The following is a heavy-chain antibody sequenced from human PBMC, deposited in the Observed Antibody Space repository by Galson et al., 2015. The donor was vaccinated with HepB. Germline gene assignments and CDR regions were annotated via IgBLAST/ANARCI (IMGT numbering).Heavy chain of an antibody. CDR3: ARRGWGSSFWYFDL. CDR1: GYIFTNYW. Sequence: QSGAEVKEPGESLKISCKASGYIFTNYWIGWVRHMPGKGLEWMGRIYPGDSDTTYSPSFQGQVTISADKSIGTAYLQWNSLKASDTAIYYCARRGWGSSFWYFDLWGHGTLFTVSS. CDR2: IYPGDSDT. J-gene: IGHJ2*01. D-gene: IGHD7-27*01. V-gene: IGHV5-51*01.